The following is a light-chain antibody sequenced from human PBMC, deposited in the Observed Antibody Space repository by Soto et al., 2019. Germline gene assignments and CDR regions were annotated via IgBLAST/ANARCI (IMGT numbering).Light chain of an antibody. V-gene: IGLV2-14*01. J-gene: IGLJ1*01. Sequence: QSVLTPPASVTGSPGQSITISCTGTSSDVCGYNYVSWYQQHPGKAPKLMIYEVSNRPSGVSNRFSGSKSGNTASLTISGLQAEDEADYYCSSYTSSSTLVYVFGTGTKVTVL. CDR1: SSDVCGYNY. CDR3: SSYTSSSTLVYV. CDR2: EVS.